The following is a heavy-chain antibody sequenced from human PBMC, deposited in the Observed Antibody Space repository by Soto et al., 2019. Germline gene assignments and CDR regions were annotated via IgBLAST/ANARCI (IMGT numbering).Heavy chain of an antibody. CDR2: INPSGGST. D-gene: IGHD2-15*01. CDR3: ARGYCSSGSCYTYYYYYGMDV. V-gene: IGHV1-46*01. CDR1: GYTFTSYY. Sequence: ASVKVSCKASGYTFTSYYMHWVRQAPGQGLEWMGIINPSGGSTSYAQKFQGRVTMTRDTSTSTVYMELSSLRSEDTAVYYCARGYCSSGSCYTYYYYYGMDVWGQGTTVTVSS. J-gene: IGHJ6*02.